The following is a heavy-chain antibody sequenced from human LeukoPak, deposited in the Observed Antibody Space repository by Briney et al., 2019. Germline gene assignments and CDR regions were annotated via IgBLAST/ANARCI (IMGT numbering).Heavy chain of an antibody. CDR3: ASIAARRSGGY. Sequence: SETLSLTCAVYGGSFSGYFWSWIRQPPGKGLEWIGEINHSGSTNYNPSLKSRVTISVDTSKNQFSLKLSSVTAADTAVYYCASIAARRSGGYWGQGTLVTVSS. J-gene: IGHJ4*02. V-gene: IGHV4-34*01. CDR2: INHSGST. CDR1: GGSFSGYF. D-gene: IGHD6-6*01.